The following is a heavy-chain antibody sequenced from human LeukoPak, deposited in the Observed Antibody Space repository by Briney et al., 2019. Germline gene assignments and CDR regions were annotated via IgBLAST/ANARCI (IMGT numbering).Heavy chain of an antibody. CDR3: AKDCIGPGPRGGVTPDYYYYGMDV. CDR1: GFTFSSYA. J-gene: IGHJ6*02. Sequence: GGSQRLSCAASGFTFSSYAMSWVRQAPGKGLEWVSAISGSGGSTYYADSVKGRFTISRDNSKNTLYLQMNSLRAEDTAVYYCAKDCIGPGPRGGVTPDYYYYGMDVWGQGTTVTVSS. V-gene: IGHV3-23*01. D-gene: IGHD3-3*01. CDR2: ISGSGGST.